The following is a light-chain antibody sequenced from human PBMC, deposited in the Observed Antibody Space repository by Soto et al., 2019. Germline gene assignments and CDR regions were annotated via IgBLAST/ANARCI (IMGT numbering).Light chain of an antibody. J-gene: IGKJ2*01. Sequence: DIHMTHSPSTLAASAGDRVTITCRASQSITTWLAWYQQKAGKAPKLLMYDVSTLESGVPSRFSGSGSGTEFTLTISRLQPDDSATYYCQQYNSYPYTFGQGTKVDIK. CDR3: QQYNSYPYT. CDR2: DVS. CDR1: QSITTW. V-gene: IGKV1-5*01.